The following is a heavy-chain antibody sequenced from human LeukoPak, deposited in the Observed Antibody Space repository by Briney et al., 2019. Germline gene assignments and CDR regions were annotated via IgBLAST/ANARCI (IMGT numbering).Heavy chain of an antibody. D-gene: IGHD1-1*01. CDR1: GGSISTYY. V-gene: IGHV4-59*08. CDR2: IYYSGST. CDR3: AIQTRDLSVGLDY. J-gene: IGHJ4*02. Sequence: SETLSLTCTVSGGSISTYYWSWIRQPPGKGLEWIGYIYYSGSTNYNPSLNSRVTISVDTSKNQFSLKLSSVTAADTAVYYCAIQTRDLSVGLDYWGQGTLVTVSS.